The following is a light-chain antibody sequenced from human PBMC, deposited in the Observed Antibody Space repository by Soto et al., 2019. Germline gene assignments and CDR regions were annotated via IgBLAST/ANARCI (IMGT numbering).Light chain of an antibody. CDR1: QSVSSSY. V-gene: IGKV3-20*01. CDR2: GAS. CDR3: QQYGSSPLFT. J-gene: IGKJ3*01. Sequence: EIVLTQSPGTLSLSPGERATLSCRASQSVSSSYLAWYQQKPGQAPRLLIYGASSRATGIPDRFSGSGSGTDFTLTISRLEFEDFAVYYCQQYGSSPLFTFGPGTKVDIK.